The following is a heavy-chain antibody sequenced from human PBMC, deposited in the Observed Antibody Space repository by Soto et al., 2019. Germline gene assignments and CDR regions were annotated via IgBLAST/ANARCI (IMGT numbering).Heavy chain of an antibody. Sequence: EVQLLESGGGLVQPGGSLRLSCAASGFSLSSYVMSWVRQAPGKGLEWVSGISGSGGSTYYADSVKGRFTISRDNSKNSLYLQMNSLRAEDTAVYYCARMSVVGRRDYYYGMDVWGQGTTVTVSS. J-gene: IGHJ6*02. CDR1: GFSLSSYV. D-gene: IGHD2-21*01. CDR2: ISGSGGST. CDR3: ARMSVVGRRDYYYGMDV. V-gene: IGHV3-23*01.